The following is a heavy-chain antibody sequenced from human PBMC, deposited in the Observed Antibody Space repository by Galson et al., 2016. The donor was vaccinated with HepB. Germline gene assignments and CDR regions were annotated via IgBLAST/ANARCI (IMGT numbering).Heavy chain of an antibody. CDR3: ARDYGPGGMDV. Sequence: SLRLSCAASGFTFGDHGIHWVRQAPGKGLEWVVFIWSDGSEKYYRDSVKGRFTVSRDNSNNTVLLQMNSLRVEDTAVYYCARDYGPGGMDVWGRGTTVTVSS. J-gene: IGHJ6*04. CDR1: GFTFGDHG. V-gene: IGHV3-33*01. CDR2: IWSDGSEK. D-gene: IGHD3-10*01.